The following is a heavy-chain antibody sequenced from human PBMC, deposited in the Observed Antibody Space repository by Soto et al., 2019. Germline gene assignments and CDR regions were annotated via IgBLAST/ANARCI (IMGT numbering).Heavy chain of an antibody. CDR1: GFTFSSYA. CDR2: ISGSGGST. D-gene: IGHD4-4*01. J-gene: IGHJ6*03. V-gene: IGHV3-23*01. CDR3: AKAGENGGGRATTVTPPAWYRQDYYYYMDV. Sequence: GGSLRLSCAASGFTFSSYAMSWVRQAPGKGLEWVSAISGSGGSTYYADSVKGRFTISRDNSKNTLYLQMNSLRAEDTAVYYCAKAGENGGGRATTVTPPAWYRQDYYYYMDVWGKGTTVTVSS.